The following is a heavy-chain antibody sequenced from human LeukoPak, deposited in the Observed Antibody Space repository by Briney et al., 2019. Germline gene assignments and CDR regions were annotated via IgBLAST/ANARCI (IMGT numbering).Heavy chain of an antibody. CDR1: SGSISSGDYY. J-gene: IGHJ3*02. CDR3: ARERWDDVFDI. CDR2: VYYSGST. Sequence: SETLSLTCSVSSGSISSGDYYWSWIRQPQGKGLEWIGYVYYSGSTYYNPSLKSRVTISEDTSKNQFSLKLSSVTAADTAVYYCARERWDDVFDIWGQGTMVTVSS. D-gene: IGHD1-26*01. V-gene: IGHV4-30-4*01.